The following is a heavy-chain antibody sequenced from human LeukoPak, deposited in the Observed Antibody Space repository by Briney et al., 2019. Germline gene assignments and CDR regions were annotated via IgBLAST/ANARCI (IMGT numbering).Heavy chain of an antibody. V-gene: IGHV4-39*01. CDR2: IYYSGST. CDR3: ARRSSSSYNWFDP. D-gene: IGHD6-13*01. CDR1: GGSISSSSYY. Sequence: SETLSLTCTVSGGSISSSSYYWGWIRQPPGEGLEWIGSIYYSGSTYYNPSLKSRVTISVDTSKNQFSLKLSSVTAADTAVYYCARRSSSSYNWFDPWGQGTLVTVSS. J-gene: IGHJ5*02.